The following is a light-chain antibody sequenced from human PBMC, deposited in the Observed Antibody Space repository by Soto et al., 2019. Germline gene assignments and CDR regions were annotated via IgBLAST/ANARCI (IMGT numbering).Light chain of an antibody. CDR1: QSISSH. CDR3: QQSYSTLFT. J-gene: IGKJ3*01. Sequence: DILMTQSPSSLSASVGDRVTITCRASQSISSHLSWYQQKPGKAPKLLIYAASSLQSGVPSRFSGSGSGTDFSLTISILQPEDFATYYCQQSYSTLFTFGPGTKVDIK. V-gene: IGKV1-39*01. CDR2: AAS.